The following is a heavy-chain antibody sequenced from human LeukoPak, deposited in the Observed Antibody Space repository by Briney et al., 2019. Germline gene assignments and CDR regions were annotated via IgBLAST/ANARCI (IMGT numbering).Heavy chain of an antibody. CDR3: ARGYYYDSSGYTFDY. V-gene: IGHV3-74*01. CDR2: INSDGSST. J-gene: IGHJ4*02. CDR1: GFTFSSYW. Sequence: GGPLRLSCAASGFTFSSYWMHWVRQAPGKGLVWVSRINSDGSSTSYADSVKGRFTISRDNAKNTLYLQMNSLRAEDTAVYYCARGYYYDSSGYTFDYWGQGTLVTVSS. D-gene: IGHD3-22*01.